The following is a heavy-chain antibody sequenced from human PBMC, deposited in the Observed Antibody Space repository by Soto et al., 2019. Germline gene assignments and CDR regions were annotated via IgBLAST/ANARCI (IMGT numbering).Heavy chain of an antibody. V-gene: IGHV4-34*01. J-gene: IGHJ4*02. Sequence: PSETLSLTCAVYGGSFSGYYWSWIRQPPGKGLEWIGEINHSGSTNYNPSLKSRVTISVDTSKNQFSLKLSSVTAADTAVYYCARGQWGSGWYEPAYFDYWGQGTLVTVSS. CDR1: GGSFSGYY. CDR3: ARGQWGSGWYEPAYFDY. D-gene: IGHD6-19*01. CDR2: INHSGST.